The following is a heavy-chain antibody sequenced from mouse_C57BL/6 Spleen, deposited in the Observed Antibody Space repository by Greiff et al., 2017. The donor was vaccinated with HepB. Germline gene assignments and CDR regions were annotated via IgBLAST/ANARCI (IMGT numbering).Heavy chain of an antibody. CDR1: GYTFTSYW. J-gene: IGHJ2*01. CDR3: ALLRRPSFDY. Sequence: VQLQQSGAELVRPGSSVKLSCKASGYTFTSYWMHWVKQRPIQGLEWIGNIDPSDSETHYNQKFKDKATLTVDKSSSTAYMQLSSLTSEDSAVYYCALLRRPSFDYWGQGTTLTVSS. CDR2: IDPSDSET. D-gene: IGHD2-4*01. V-gene: IGHV1-52*01.